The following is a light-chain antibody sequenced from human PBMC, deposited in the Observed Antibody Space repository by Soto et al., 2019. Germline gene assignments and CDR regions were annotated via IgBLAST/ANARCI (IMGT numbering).Light chain of an antibody. J-gene: IGLJ1*01. CDR3: SSYTSVNLYV. CDR1: RSVVGGYEH. V-gene: IGLV2-14*03. CDR2: DVS. Sequence: QSALTQPASVSGSPGQSISISCTGNRSVVGGYEHVSWYQQHPGKVPRLIIFDVSSRPSGVSHRFSGSKSGDTASLTISGLQAEDEADYYCSSYTSVNLYVFGTGTKVTVL.